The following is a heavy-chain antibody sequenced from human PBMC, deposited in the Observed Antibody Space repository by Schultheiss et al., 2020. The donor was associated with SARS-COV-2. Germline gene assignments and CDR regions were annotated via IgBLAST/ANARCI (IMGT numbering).Heavy chain of an antibody. CDR3: ARDTVTTGGYYYGMDV. Sequence: SQTLSLTCAVSGYSISSGYYWGWIRQPPGKGLEWIGSIYYSGSTYYNPSLKSRVTISVDTSKNQFSLKLSSVTAADTAVYYCARDTVTTGGYYYGMDVWGQGTTVTVSS. CDR2: IYYSGST. CDR1: GYSISSGYY. J-gene: IGHJ6*02. D-gene: IGHD4-17*01. V-gene: IGHV4-38-2*02.